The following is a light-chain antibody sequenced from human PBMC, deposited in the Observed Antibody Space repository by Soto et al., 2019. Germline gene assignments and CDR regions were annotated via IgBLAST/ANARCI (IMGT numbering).Light chain of an antibody. CDR1: QSVSSL. V-gene: IGKV3-11*01. CDR3: QQRTNWRLT. J-gene: IGKJ4*02. CDR2: DTS. Sequence: EIVLTQSPATLSLSPGERATLSCRASQSVSSLLSWYQQKPGQAPRLLIYDTSTRATGIPARFSGSGSGTDFILTISSLEPEDFAVYYCQQRTNWRLTFGGGTKVEIK.